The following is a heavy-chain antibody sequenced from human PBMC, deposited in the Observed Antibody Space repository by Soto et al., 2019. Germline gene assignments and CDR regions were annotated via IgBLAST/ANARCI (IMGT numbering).Heavy chain of an antibody. D-gene: IGHD4-17*01. Sequence: GSGKVCCKASGYAFTAYYMHLVRQAAAQGLEWMGWINPNSRDTNYAQKFQGRVTMTRDTSSSTAYIEVSRLRSDDTALYYCARGTPTEAGPCIDFWGQGTLVTVSS. V-gene: IGHV1-2*02. J-gene: IGHJ4*02. CDR1: GYAFTAYY. CDR2: INPNSRDT. CDR3: ARGTPTEAGPCIDF.